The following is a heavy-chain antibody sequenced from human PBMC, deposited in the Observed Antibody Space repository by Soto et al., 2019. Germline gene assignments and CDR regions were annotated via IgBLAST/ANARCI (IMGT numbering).Heavy chain of an antibody. CDR3: ASPGPSSGFDLFVNI. D-gene: IGHD6-19*01. J-gene: IGHJ3*02. CDR2: ISSSGSTI. CDR1: GFTFSDYY. V-gene: IGHV3-11*01. Sequence: GGSLRLSCAASGFTFSDYYMSWIRQAPGKGLEWVSYISSSGSTIYYADSVKGRFTISRDNAKNSLYLQMNSLRAEDTAVYYCASPGPSSGFDLFVNIWGQGTMVTVSS.